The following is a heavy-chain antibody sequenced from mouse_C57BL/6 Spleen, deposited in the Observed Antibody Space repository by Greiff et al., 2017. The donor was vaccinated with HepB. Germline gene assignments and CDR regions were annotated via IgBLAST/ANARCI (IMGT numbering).Heavy chain of an antibody. CDR2: IDPSDSYT. CDR1: GYTFTSYW. CDR3: ARANGSTPWFAY. D-gene: IGHD1-1*01. Sequence: QVQLQQPGAELVRPGTSVKLSCKASGYTFTSYWMHWVKQRPGQGLEWIGVIDPSDSYTNYNQKFKGKATLTVDTSSSTAYMQLSSLTSEDSAVYYWARANGSTPWFAYWGQGTLVTVSA. V-gene: IGHV1-59*01. J-gene: IGHJ3*01.